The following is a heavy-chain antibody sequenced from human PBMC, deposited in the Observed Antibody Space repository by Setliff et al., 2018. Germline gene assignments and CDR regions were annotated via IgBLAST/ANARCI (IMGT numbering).Heavy chain of an antibody. Sequence: SETLSLTCTVSDGSIRSGDYWGWIRQHPGKGLEWIGYIHHTGTTFYNPSLRSRVTISVDTSKNQFSLKLTSLTAADTAVYYCARAKDGYDFDYFDYWGQGTPVTVSS. D-gene: IGHD5-12*01. V-gene: IGHV4-31*03. CDR1: DGSIRSGDY. CDR3: ARAKDGYDFDYFDY. J-gene: IGHJ4*02. CDR2: IHHTGTT.